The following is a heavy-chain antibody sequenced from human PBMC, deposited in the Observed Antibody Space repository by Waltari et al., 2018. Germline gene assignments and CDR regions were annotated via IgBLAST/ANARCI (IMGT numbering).Heavy chain of an antibody. D-gene: IGHD3-3*01. J-gene: IGHJ6*02. V-gene: IGHV1-8*01. Sequence: QVQLVQSGAEVKKPGASVKVSCKASGYTFTSYDINWVRQATGHGLEWMGWMNPNRGNTGYAQKFQGRVTMTRNTSISTAYMELSSLRSEDTAVYYCARGGPFGWVAYYGMDVWGQGTTVTVSS. CDR3: ARGGPFGWVAYYGMDV. CDR1: GYTFTSYD. CDR2: MNPNRGNT.